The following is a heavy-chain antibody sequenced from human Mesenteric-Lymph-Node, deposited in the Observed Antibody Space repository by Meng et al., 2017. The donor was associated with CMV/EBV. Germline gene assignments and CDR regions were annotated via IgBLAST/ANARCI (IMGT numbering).Heavy chain of an antibody. Sequence: LSLTCAASGFTVSSNYMSWVRQAPGKGLEWVSVIYSGGSTYYADSVKGRFTISRDNSKNTLYLQMNSLRAEDTAVYYCARWSPTRYFDYWGQGTLVTVSS. CDR2: IYSGGST. V-gene: IGHV3-53*01. CDR1: GFTVSSNY. D-gene: IGHD2-2*01. J-gene: IGHJ4*02. CDR3: ARWSPTRYFDY.